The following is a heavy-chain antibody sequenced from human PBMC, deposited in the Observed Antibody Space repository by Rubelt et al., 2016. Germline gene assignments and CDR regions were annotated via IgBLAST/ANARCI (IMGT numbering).Heavy chain of an antibody. CDR3: ASWFFRVDY. D-gene: IGHD3-10*01. CDR2: ITGDGSST. Sequence: EVQLVESGGGLVQPGGSLRLSCTASGFTFPSHWMHWVRQVPGKGLVWVSRITGDGSSTSYEDSVKGRFTISRDNAKNTWYLQMHSLRAEDTAVYFCASWFFRVDYWGQGALVTVSP. J-gene: IGHJ4*02. CDR1: GFTFPSHW. V-gene: IGHV3-74*02.